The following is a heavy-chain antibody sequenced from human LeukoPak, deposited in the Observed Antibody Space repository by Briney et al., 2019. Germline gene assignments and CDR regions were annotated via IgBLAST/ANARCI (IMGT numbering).Heavy chain of an antibody. Sequence: ASVKVSCKASGYTFTGYYMHWVRQAPGQGLEWMGWINPNSGGTNYAQKFQGRVTMTRDTSISTAYMELSSLRSEDTAVYYCARGGPGSEWIQRTWGQGTLVTVSS. CDR2: INPNSGGT. CDR3: ARGGPGSEWIQRT. V-gene: IGHV1-2*02. J-gene: IGHJ5*02. CDR1: GYTFTGYY. D-gene: IGHD5-18*01.